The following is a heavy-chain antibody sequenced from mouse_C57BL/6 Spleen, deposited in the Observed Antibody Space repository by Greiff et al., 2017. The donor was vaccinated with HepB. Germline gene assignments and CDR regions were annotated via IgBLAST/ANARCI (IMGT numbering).Heavy chain of an antibody. CDR1: GYSITSGYY. D-gene: IGHD2-12*01. CDR2: ISYDGSN. J-gene: IGHJ2*01. CDR3: ARDHDEGFDY. V-gene: IGHV3-6*01. Sequence: VQLQQSGPGLVKPSQSLSLTCSVTGYSITSGYYWNWIRQFPGNKLEWMGYISYDGSNNYNPSLKNRISITRDTSKNQFFLKLNSVTTEDTATYYCARDHDEGFDYWGQGTTLTVSS.